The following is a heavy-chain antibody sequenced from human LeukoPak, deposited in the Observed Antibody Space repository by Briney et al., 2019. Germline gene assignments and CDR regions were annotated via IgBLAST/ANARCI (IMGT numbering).Heavy chain of an antibody. J-gene: IGHJ4*02. Sequence: GGSLRLSCAASGFIVSSNYMSWVRQAPGKGLEWVSILYSGGNTYYADSVKGRFIISRDNSNNTLYLQMNSLRTEDTAVYYCARVGITLFGVVVLWGQGTLVTVSS. V-gene: IGHV3-53*01. CDR3: ARVGITLFGVVVL. D-gene: IGHD3-3*01. CDR2: LYSGGNT. CDR1: GFIVSSNY.